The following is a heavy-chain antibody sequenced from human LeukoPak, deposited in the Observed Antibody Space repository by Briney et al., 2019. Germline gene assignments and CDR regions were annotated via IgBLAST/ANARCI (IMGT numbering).Heavy chain of an antibody. CDR3: ARGPHITPLDY. CDR2: INHSGST. V-gene: IGHV4-34*01. CDR1: GGSFSGYY. D-gene: IGHD1-20*01. J-gene: IGHJ4*02. Sequence: PSETLSLTCAVYGGSFSGYYWSWIRQPPGKGLEWIGEINHSGSTNYNPSLKSRVTISVDTSKNQFSLKLSSVTAADTAVYYCARGPHITPLDYWGQGTLVTVSS.